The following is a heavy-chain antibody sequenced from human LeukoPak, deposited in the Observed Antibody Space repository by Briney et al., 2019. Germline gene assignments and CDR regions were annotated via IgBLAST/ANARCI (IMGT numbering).Heavy chain of an antibody. CDR1: GFTFSSYG. J-gene: IGHJ4*02. V-gene: IGHV3-30*18. D-gene: IGHD5-24*01. Sequence: GGSLRLSCAASGFTFSSYGMHWVRQAPGKGLEWVAVISYDGSNKYYADSVKGRFTISRDNSKNTLYLQMNSLRAEDTAVYYCAKDIGGDGYNLGPFGSWGQGTLVTVSS. CDR2: ISYDGSNK. CDR3: AKDIGGDGYNLGPFGS.